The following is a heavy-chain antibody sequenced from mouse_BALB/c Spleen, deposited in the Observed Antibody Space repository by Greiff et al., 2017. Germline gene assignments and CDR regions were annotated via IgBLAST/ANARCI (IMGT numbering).Heavy chain of an antibody. D-gene: IGHD1-1*01. J-gene: IGHJ3*01. CDR2: IWGDGST. Sequence: QVQLKQSGPGLVAPSQSLSITCTVSGFSLTGYGVNWVRQTPGKGLEWLGMIWGDGSTDYNSALKSRLSISKENSKDQVFLKMNSLQTDDTAMYYCARGNYYGSSSWFADWGQGTLVTVSA. CDR3: ARGNYYGSSSWFAD. V-gene: IGHV2-6-7*01. CDR1: GFSLTGYG.